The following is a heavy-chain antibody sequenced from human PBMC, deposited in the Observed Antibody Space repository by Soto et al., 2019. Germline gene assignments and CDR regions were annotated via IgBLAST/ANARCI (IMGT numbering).Heavy chain of an antibody. V-gene: IGHV2-5*02. Sequence: QITLRESGPTLVKPTQTLTLTCTFSGFSLSTSGVGVVWIRQPPGKALEWLALVYWDDGKRYSPSLMSRLTITKDTSKNQVVLTMTSMDPVDTATYYCAHTRGWFTDYWGQGTLLTVSS. CDR3: AHTRGWFTDY. D-gene: IGHD3-10*01. J-gene: IGHJ4*02. CDR2: VYWDDGK. CDR1: GFSLSTSGVG.